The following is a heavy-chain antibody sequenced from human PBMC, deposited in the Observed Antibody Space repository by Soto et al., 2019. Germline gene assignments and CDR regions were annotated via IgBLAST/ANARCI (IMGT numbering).Heavy chain of an antibody. CDR2: IYYSGST. CDR3: ARGVTLVRGVIHTPYFDY. J-gene: IGHJ4*02. V-gene: IGHV4-39*07. Sequence: SESLSLTYTVSGGSIISSSYYWGLIRQPPGKGLEWIGSIYYSGSTHYNPSLKSRVTTSVDTSKNQFSLKLSSVTAADTAVYYCARGVTLVRGVIHTPYFDYWGKGALVTVSS. CDR1: GGSIISSSYY. D-gene: IGHD3-10*01.